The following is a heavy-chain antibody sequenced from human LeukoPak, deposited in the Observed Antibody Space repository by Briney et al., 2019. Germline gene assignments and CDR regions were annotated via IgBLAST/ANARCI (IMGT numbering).Heavy chain of an antibody. J-gene: IGHJ6*04. CDR2: IKQDGGEI. V-gene: IGHV3-7*01. CDR1: GFTFSSYW. Sequence: GGSLRLSCAASGFTFSSYWMSWVRQAPGKGLEWVANIKQDGGEIYYVDSVKGRFTISRDNAKNSLSLQMNSLRAEDTAVYYCAELGITMIGGVWGKGTTVTISS. D-gene: IGHD3-10*02. CDR3: AELGITMIGGV.